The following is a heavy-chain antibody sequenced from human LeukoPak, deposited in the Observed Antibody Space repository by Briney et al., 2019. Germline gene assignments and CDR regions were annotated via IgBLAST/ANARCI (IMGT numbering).Heavy chain of an antibody. CDR1: GGSISTYY. D-gene: IGHD4-4*01. CDR2: IYYSGST. Sequence: SETLSLTCTVSGGSISTYYWSWIRQPPGKGLEWIGYIYYSGSTKYNPSLESRVTMSVDTSKNQFSLKLSSVTAADTAVYYCARWGLGTTVTNAFGLDVWGQGTTVTVSS. V-gene: IGHV4-59*08. CDR3: ARWGLGTTVTNAFGLDV. J-gene: IGHJ6*02.